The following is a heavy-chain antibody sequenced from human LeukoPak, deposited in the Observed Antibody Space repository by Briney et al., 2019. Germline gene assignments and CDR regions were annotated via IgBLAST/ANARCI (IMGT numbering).Heavy chain of an antibody. CDR1: GFTFARHA. CDR2: ISGGGGST. J-gene: IGHJ4*02. Sequence: RGSLRLSCAGSGFTFARHALTWVRQAPGMGLEWVSTISGGGGSTHYADSVKGRFTISRDNSKDTVFLQMNNLRAEDTAIYYCAREGGSCTSNSCSDYFDYWGQGALVTVSS. D-gene: IGHD6-13*01. CDR3: AREGGSCTSNSCSDYFDY. V-gene: IGHV3-23*01.